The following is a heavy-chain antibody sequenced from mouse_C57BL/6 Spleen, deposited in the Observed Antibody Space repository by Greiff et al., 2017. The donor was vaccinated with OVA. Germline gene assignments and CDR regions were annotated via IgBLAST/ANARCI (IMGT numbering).Heavy chain of an antibody. CDR2: INPNNGGT. Sequence: EVQLQQSGPELVKPGASVKISCKASGYTFTDYYMNWVKQSHGKSLEWIGDINPNNGGTSYNQKFKGKATLTVDKSSSTAYMELRSLTSEDSAVYYCARDAVNYWGQGTSVTVSS. CDR3: ARDAVNY. J-gene: IGHJ4*01. V-gene: IGHV1-26*01. CDR1: GYTFTDYY.